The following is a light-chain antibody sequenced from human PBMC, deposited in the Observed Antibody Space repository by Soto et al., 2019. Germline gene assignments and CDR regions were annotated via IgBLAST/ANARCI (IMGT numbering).Light chain of an antibody. J-gene: IGLJ2*01. CDR3: DSWDNSLSVVL. V-gene: IGLV1-51*01. CDR1: SSNIGNNY. CDR2: DNN. Sequence: QSVLTQPRSVSAAPGQRVTISCSGSSSNIGNNYVSWYQQLPGTAPKLLIYDNNKRPSGIPDRFSGSTSGTSATLAIAGLQTGDEADYYCDSWDNSLSVVLFGGGTKVTVL.